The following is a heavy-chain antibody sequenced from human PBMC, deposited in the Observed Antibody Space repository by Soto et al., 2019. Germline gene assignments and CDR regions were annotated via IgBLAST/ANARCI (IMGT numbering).Heavy chain of an antibody. D-gene: IGHD3-3*01. Sequence: VQLVESGGGLVQPGGSLRLSCAASGFTFSWHWMSWVRQAPGKGLEWVANIKEDGSEMYYANSVKGRFTVSRDNAKNSRSLEMSSLGAEDSALYYCARVDFWSGFWGLDYWGQGTLVTVSS. J-gene: IGHJ4*02. V-gene: IGHV3-7*01. CDR3: ARVDFWSGFWGLDY. CDR1: GFTFSWHW. CDR2: IKEDGSEM.